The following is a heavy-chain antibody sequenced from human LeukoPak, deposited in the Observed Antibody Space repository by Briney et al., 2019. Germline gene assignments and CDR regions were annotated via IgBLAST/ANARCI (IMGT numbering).Heavy chain of an antibody. CDR2: IYTSGST. V-gene: IGHV4-4*07. CDR3: ARTLGLKDRDDAFDI. J-gene: IGHJ3*02. Sequence: SETLSLTCTVSGGSISSYYWSWIRQLAGKGLEWIGRIYTSGSTNYNPSLKSRVTMSVDTSKNQFSLKLSSVTAADTAVYYCARTLGLKDRDDAFDIWGQGTMVTVSS. CDR1: GGSISSYY. D-gene: IGHD3-16*01.